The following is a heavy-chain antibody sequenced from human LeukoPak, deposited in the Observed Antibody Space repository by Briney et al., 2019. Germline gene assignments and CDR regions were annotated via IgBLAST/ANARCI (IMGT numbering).Heavy chain of an antibody. Sequence: GESLQISCKGSGYRFTSYWIGWVRQMPGKGLEWMGIIYPGDSDTRYSPSFQGQVTISADKSISTAYLQWSSLKASDTAMYYCARYIGSGSHYPRPWGQGTLVTVSS. CDR3: ARYIGSGSHYPRP. CDR1: GYRFTSYW. CDR2: IYPGDSDT. D-gene: IGHD3-10*01. V-gene: IGHV5-51*01. J-gene: IGHJ5*02.